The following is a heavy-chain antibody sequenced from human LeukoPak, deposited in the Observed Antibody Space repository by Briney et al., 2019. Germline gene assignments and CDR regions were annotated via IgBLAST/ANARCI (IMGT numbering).Heavy chain of an antibody. V-gene: IGHV3-30*18. Sequence: GGSLRLSCAASGFTFSNYGIHWVRQAPGKGLEWVAVISNDGSNKYYADSVKGRFTISRDNSENTLYLQMNSLRAEDTAVYYCAKETGRWELEWGQGTLVTVSS. CDR2: ISNDGSNK. CDR3: AKETGRWELE. CDR1: GFTFSNYG. J-gene: IGHJ4*02. D-gene: IGHD1-26*01.